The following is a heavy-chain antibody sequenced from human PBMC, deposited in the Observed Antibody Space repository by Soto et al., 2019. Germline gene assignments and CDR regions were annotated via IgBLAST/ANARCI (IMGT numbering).Heavy chain of an antibody. Sequence: EVQLSESGGGLAQPGGSLRLSCAASGFTFNMYAMSWVRQAPGKGLEWVSGIGGGSANTYYADFVKGRFTISRDNSKNTLYLQMDSMRAEDTAIYYCARTIPGYFWAGAYWGQGTLVTVSS. D-gene: IGHD1-1*01. CDR2: IGGGSANT. V-gene: IGHV3-23*01. CDR3: ARTIPGYFWAGAY. J-gene: IGHJ4*02. CDR1: GFTFNMYA.